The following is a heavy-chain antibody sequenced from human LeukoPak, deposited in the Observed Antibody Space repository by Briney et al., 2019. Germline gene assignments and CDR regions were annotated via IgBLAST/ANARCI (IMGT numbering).Heavy chain of an antibody. CDR3: ARFLYGSGSYYIPYAFDI. D-gene: IGHD3-10*01. J-gene: IGHJ3*02. CDR2: VIPIFGTA. CDR1: GYRFTGYY. V-gene: IGHV1-69*06. Sequence: GASVKVSCKASGYRFTGYYMHWVRQAPGQGLEWMGGVIPIFGTANYAQKFQGRVTITADKSTSTAYMELSSLRSEDTAVYYCARFLYGSGSYYIPYAFDIWGQGTMVTVSS.